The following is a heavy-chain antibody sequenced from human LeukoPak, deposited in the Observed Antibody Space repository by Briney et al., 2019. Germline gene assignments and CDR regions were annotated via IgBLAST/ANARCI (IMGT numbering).Heavy chain of an antibody. J-gene: IGHJ4*02. V-gene: IGHV3-23*01. CDR3: GKGTPPPVY. CDR1: GFSFSAYA. CDR2: ISASGSQT. Sequence: GGSLRLSCAASGFSFSAYAVGWVRRPPGMGLEWVSSISASGSQTDYADSVKGRFTISRDNSKNTFYLQRNSLRAEDTAIYYCGKGTPPPVYWGPGTLVTVSS.